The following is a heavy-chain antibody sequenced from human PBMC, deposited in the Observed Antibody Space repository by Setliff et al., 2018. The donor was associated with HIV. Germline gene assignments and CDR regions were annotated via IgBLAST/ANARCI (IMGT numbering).Heavy chain of an antibody. CDR3: ARSVIGYYYYGMDV. Sequence: PGGSLRLSCAASGFTFSSYAMHWVRQALGKGLEWVAVISYDGSNKYYADSVKGRFTISRDNSKNTLYLQMNSLRAEDTAVYYCARSVIGYYYYGMDVWGQGTLVTVSS. D-gene: IGHD3-10*01. J-gene: IGHJ6*02. V-gene: IGHV3-30*01. CDR2: ISYDGSNK. CDR1: GFTFSSYA.